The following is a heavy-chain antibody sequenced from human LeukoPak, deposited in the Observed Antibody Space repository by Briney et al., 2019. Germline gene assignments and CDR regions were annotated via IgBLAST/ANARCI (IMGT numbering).Heavy chain of an antibody. CDR2: IFHSGST. V-gene: IGHV4-4*02. D-gene: IGHD3-22*01. CDR1: GGSISSSDW. J-gene: IGHJ5*02. CDR3: ARVRDYYDSTLTAWFDP. Sequence: SETLSLTCAVSGGSISSSDWWSWVRQPPGKGLEWIGEIFHSGSTNYSPSLKSRVTISVDTSKNQFSLKLSSVTAADTAVYYCARVRDYYDSTLTAWFDPWGQGTLVTVSS.